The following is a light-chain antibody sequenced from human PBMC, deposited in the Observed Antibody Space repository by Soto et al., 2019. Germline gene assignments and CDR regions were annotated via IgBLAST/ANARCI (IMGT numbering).Light chain of an antibody. CDR1: QSVSSN. V-gene: IGKV3-15*01. CDR2: GAS. CDR3: QQYNNWQT. J-gene: IGKJ2*01. Sequence: EIVMTQSPATLSVSPGERATLSCRASQSVSSNLAWYQQKPGQAPRLLIYGASTRATGIPARFSGSVSGTEFPLTISSLQAEDFAVYYCQQYNNWQTFGQGTKLEIK.